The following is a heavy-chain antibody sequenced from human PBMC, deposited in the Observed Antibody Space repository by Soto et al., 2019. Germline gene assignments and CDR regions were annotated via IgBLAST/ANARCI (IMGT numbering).Heavy chain of an antibody. CDR1: GFPFNTYA. J-gene: IGHJ4*02. Sequence: GGSLRLSCEASGFPFNTYAMAWFRQLPGMGLEWVSSISSSSSYIYYADSVKGRFTISRDNAKNSLYLQMNSLRAEDTAVYYCAKDRIAIFGVVIIEPGYLDYWGQGTLVTVSS. D-gene: IGHD3-3*02. V-gene: IGHV3-21*04. CDR3: AKDRIAIFGVVIIEPGYLDY. CDR2: ISSSSSYI.